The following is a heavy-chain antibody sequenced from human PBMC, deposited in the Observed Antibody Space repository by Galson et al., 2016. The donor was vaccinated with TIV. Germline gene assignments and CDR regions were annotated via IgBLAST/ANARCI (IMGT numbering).Heavy chain of an antibody. Sequence: SVKVSCKASGGTFSSYVINWVRQAPGQGLEWMGDIIPLFGTANYGQTFQGRVTITADKSTSTVYMELRSLRSDDTALYFCAKDGNTAVDTNHCYYGMDVWGEGTTDTVSS. D-gene: IGHD1/OR15-1a*01. CDR1: GGTFSSYV. CDR3: AKDGNTAVDTNHCYYGMDV. J-gene: IGHJ6*02. CDR2: IIPLFGTA. V-gene: IGHV1-69*06.